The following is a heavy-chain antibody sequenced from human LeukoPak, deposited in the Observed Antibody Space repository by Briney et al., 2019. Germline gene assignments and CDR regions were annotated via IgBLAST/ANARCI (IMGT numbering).Heavy chain of an antibody. D-gene: IGHD6-13*01. CDR1: GGSISSYY. V-gene: IGHV4-59*01. Sequence: SETLSLTCTVSGGSISSYYWSWIRQPPGKGLEWIGYIYYSGSTNYNPSLKSRVTISVDTSKNQFSLKLSSVTAADTAVYYCARSSSWYEGPNNFDYWGQGTLVTVSS. CDR2: IYYSGST. J-gene: IGHJ4*02. CDR3: ARSSSWYEGPNNFDY.